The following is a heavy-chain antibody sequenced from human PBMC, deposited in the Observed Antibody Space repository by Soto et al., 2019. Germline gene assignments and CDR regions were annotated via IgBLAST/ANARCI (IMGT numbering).Heavy chain of an antibody. CDR1: GGSISSGDYY. D-gene: IGHD2-15*01. CDR3: ARTVGILYNYFHS. CDR2: MHYRGIP. V-gene: IGHV4-30-4*01. Sequence: QVQLQESGPGLVKPSQTLSLTCNVSGGSISSGDYYWSWLRQSPGTGLAWIGSMHYRGIPYYNPSLRILVSLSGDTSKDQSSLTMASLTAAARAVYFCARTVGILYNYFHSWGLATLVNASS. J-gene: IGHJ4*02.